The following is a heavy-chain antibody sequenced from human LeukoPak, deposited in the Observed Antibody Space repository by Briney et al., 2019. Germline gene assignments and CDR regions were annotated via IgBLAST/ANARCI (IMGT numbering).Heavy chain of an antibody. V-gene: IGHV3-15*01. CDR1: GFTFSNAW. D-gene: IGHD3-10*01. CDR2: IKSKTDGGTT. Sequence: PGGSLRLSCAASGFTFSNAWMSWVRQAPGKGLEWVGRIKSKTDGGTTDYAAPVKGRFTISRDDSKNTLYLQMNSLRAADTAVYYCARDGPPGGFGESSLDYWGQGTLVTVSS. J-gene: IGHJ4*02. CDR3: ARDGPPGGFGESSLDY.